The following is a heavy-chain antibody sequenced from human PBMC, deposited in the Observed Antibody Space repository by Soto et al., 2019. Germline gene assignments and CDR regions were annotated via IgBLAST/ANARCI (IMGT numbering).Heavy chain of an antibody. Sequence: QVQLQESGPGLVKPSQTLSLTCTVSGGSISSGGYYWSWIRQHPGKGLEWIGYIYYSGSTYYNPSRKRRVTIPVDTSKNQCSLKLSSVTAADTAVYYCAREPGDYVSWVDYWGQGTLVTVSS. CDR3: AREPGDYVSWVDY. D-gene: IGHD4-17*01. CDR1: GGSISSGGYY. CDR2: IYYSGST. J-gene: IGHJ4*02. V-gene: IGHV4-31*03.